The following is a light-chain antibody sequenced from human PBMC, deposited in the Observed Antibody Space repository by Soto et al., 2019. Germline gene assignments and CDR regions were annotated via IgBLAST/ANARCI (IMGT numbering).Light chain of an antibody. J-gene: IGLJ1*01. CDR1: SSDVGFSNY. CDR3: SSFKSSDNDV. CDR2: DVS. V-gene: IGLV2-14*03. Sequence: QSALTQPASVSGSPGQSITISCTGTSSDVGFSNYIFWYQQHPGKAPKLIISDVSNRPSWVSNRFSGSKSANTASLTISGLQADDEADYYCSSFKSSDNDVFGSGTKLTGL.